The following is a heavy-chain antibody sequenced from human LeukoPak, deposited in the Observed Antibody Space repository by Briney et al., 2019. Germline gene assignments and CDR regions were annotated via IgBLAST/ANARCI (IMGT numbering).Heavy chain of an antibody. CDR3: ARGITSGPRRYDVRNFDY. Sequence: GGSLRLSCAASGFTFSSYEMNWVRKAPGKGLEWVANINLDGSEKYYVDSVKGRFTISRDNAKNSLYLQMNSLRAEDTAVYYCARGITSGPRRYDVRNFDYWGQGTPVTVSS. J-gene: IGHJ4*02. V-gene: IGHV3-7*01. CDR1: GFTFSSYE. D-gene: IGHD5-12*01. CDR2: INLDGSEK.